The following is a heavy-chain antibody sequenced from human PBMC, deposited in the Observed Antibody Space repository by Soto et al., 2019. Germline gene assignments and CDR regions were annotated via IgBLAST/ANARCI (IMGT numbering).Heavy chain of an antibody. Sequence: GGSLRLSCAASGFTFSSYGMHWVRQAPGKGLEWVAVIWYDGSNKYYADSVKGRFTISRDNSKNTLYLQMNSLRAEDTAVYYCARGLTSSSWYIYYYYYGMDVWDQGTTVTLSS. CDR3: ARGLTSSSWYIYYYYYGMDV. J-gene: IGHJ6*02. CDR2: IWYDGSNK. V-gene: IGHV3-33*01. D-gene: IGHD6-13*01. CDR1: GFTFSSYG.